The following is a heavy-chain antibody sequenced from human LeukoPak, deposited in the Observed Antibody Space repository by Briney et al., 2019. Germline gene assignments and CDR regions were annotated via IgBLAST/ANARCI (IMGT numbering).Heavy chain of an antibody. Sequence: GGSLRLSCAASGFTFSSYAMSWVRQAPGKGLEWVSAISGSGGSTYYADSVKGRFTISRDNSKNTLYLQMNSLRAEDTAVYYCAKDGMGSSWGPWAYFDYWGQGTLVTVSS. J-gene: IGHJ4*02. CDR1: GFTFSSYA. CDR3: AKDGMGSSWGPWAYFDY. D-gene: IGHD6-13*01. V-gene: IGHV3-23*01. CDR2: ISGSGGST.